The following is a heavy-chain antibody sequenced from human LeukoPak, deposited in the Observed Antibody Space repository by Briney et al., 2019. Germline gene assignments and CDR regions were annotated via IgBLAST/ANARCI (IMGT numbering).Heavy chain of an antibody. V-gene: IGHV1-69*05. Sequence: SVKVSXKASGGTFSSYAISWVRQAPGQGLEWMGGIIPIFGTANYAQKFQGRVTITTDESTSTAYMELSSLRSEDTAVYYCASEWYSSSSRYYYFDYWGQGTLVTVSS. D-gene: IGHD6-6*01. CDR1: GGTFSSYA. CDR3: ASEWYSSSSRYYYFDY. CDR2: IIPIFGTA. J-gene: IGHJ4*02.